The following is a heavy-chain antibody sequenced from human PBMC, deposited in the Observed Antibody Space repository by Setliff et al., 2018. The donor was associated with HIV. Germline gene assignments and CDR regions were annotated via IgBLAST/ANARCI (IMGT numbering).Heavy chain of an antibody. CDR3: AKDLGNYYYMDV. CDR2: ISGSGGST. J-gene: IGHJ6*03. V-gene: IGHV3-23*01. Sequence: GGSLRLSCAASGFTFSNYAMTWVRQAPGTGLECVSAISGSGGSTYYADSVKGRFTISRDNSKNTLYLRLNSLRAEDTAIYYCAKDLGNYYYMDVWGKGTTVTVSS. CDR1: GFTFSNYA. D-gene: IGHD3-10*01.